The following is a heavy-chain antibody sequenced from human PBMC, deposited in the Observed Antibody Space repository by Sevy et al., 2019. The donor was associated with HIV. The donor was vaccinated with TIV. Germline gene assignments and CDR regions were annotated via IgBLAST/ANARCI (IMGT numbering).Heavy chain of an antibody. J-gene: IGHJ6*02. CDR1: GFTFSHYA. CDR2: ISSNGGST. CDR3: VKDLMYASGSTHYYGMDV. D-gene: IGHD6-19*01. V-gene: IGHV3-64D*06. Sequence: GGSLRLSCSASGFTFSHYAMHWVRQAPGKGLEYVSVISSNGGSTYYADPVKGRFTISRNNSKNTLFLQMNSLRLEDTAVNYCVKDLMYASGSTHYYGMDVCGQGTTVTVSS.